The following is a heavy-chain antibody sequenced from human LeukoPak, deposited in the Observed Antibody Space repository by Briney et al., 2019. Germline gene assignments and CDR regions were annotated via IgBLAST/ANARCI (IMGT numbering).Heavy chain of an antibody. D-gene: IGHD1-1*01. J-gene: IGHJ3*02. CDR1: GFTFSDYY. CDR2: ISSSGSTI. CDR3: ARQLERRPPGAFDI. Sequence: GGSLRLSCAASGFTFSDYYMSWIRQAPGKGLEWVSYISSSGSTIYYADSVKGRFAISRDNAKNSLYLQMNSLRAEDTAVYYCARQLERRPPGAFDIWGQGTMVTVSS. V-gene: IGHV3-11*01.